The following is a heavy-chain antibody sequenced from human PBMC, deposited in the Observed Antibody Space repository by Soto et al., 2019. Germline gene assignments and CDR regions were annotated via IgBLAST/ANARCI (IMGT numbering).Heavy chain of an antibody. J-gene: IGHJ4*02. V-gene: IGHV3-23*01. Sequence: PVGSLRLSCAASGFAFSSYTMSWVRQTPGKGLEWVSSISASGGSTYYGDSLKGRFTISRDNSKNTLNLHIKSLGVEDSAVYYCAKDRGGFARGWEYYDFWGRGTQVTVSS. CDR1: GFAFSSYT. D-gene: IGHD6-19*01. CDR3: AKDRGGFARGWEYYDF. CDR2: ISASGGST.